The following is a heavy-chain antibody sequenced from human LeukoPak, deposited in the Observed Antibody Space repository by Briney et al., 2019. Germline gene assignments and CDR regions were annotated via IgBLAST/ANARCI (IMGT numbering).Heavy chain of an antibody. CDR1: GGSISSSSYY. D-gene: IGHD3-3*01. CDR2: IYYSGST. J-gene: IGHJ4*02. V-gene: IGHV4-39*07. Sequence: SETLSLTCTVSGGSISSSSYYWGWIRQPPGKGLEWIGSIYYSGSTYYNPSLKSRVTISVDTSKNQFSLKLSSVTAADTAVYYCAREDFGVVKQVGEYRYFDYWGQGTLVTVSS. CDR3: AREDFGVVKQVGEYRYFDY.